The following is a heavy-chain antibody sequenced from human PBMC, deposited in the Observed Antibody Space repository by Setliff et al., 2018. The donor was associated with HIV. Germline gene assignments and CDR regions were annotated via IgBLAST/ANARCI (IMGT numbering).Heavy chain of an antibody. J-gene: IGHJ6*03. D-gene: IGHD7-27*01. Sequence: SETLSLTCAVSGYSISTAYYWAWIRQPPGKGLEWIGSIYHSGSTYYNPSLKSRVTISVDTSKNQFYLHLSSVTAADTAVYYCARVSPLTHYYYMDMWGKGTTVTVSS. CDR1: GYSISTAYY. V-gene: IGHV4-38-2*01. CDR2: IYHSGST. CDR3: ARVSPLTHYYYMDM.